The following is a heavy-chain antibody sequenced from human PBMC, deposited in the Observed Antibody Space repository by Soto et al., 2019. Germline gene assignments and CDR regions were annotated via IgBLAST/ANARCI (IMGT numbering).Heavy chain of an antibody. CDR1: GGSISSYY. CDR2: IYYSGST. Sequence: SETLSLTCTVSGGSISSYYWSWIRQPPGKGLEWIGYIYYSGSTNYNPSLKSRVTVSVDTSKNQFSLKLSSVTAADTAVYYCARARRSSATMSRIAAAGMWLDPWGQGTLVTVSS. J-gene: IGHJ5*02. CDR3: ARARRSSATMSRIAAAGMWLDP. D-gene: IGHD6-13*01. V-gene: IGHV4-59*01.